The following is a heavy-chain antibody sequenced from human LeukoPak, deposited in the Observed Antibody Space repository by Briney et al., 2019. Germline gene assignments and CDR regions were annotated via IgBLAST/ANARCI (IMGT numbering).Heavy chain of an antibody. J-gene: IGHJ4*02. D-gene: IGHD4-17*01. Sequence: SETLSLTCTVSGGSISSYYWSWIRQPPGKGLEWIGYIYYSGSTNYDPSLKSRVTISLDTSKNQFSLRLSSVTAADTAVYYCARGGTVTNFGYWGQGTLVTVSS. V-gene: IGHV4-59*01. CDR2: IYYSGST. CDR3: ARGGTVTNFGY. CDR1: GGSISSYY.